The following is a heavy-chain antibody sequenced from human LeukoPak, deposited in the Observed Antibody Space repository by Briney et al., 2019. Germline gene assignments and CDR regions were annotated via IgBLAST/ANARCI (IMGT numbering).Heavy chain of an antibody. CDR3: ARGQYSPDY. D-gene: IGHD2-15*01. V-gene: IGHV3-33*01. Sequence: GGSLRLSCAASGFTFSTYGMHWVRQAPGTGGEWVAVIWYDGGNKYYSDSVKGRFTISRDNSKNTVSLQMNSLRAGDTAVYYCARGQYSPDYWGQGTLVTVSS. CDR1: GFTFSTYG. J-gene: IGHJ4*02. CDR2: IWYDGGNK.